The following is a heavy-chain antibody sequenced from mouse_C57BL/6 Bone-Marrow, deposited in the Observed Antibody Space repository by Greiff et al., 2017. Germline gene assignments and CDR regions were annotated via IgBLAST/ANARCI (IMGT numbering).Heavy chain of an antibody. CDR2: IYPGDGDT. Sequence: QVQLQQSGPELVKPGASVKISCKASGYAFSSSWMNWVKQRPGKGLEWIGRIYPGDGDTNYNGKFKGKATLTADKSSSTAYMQLSSLTSEDSAVYFCARLIYYDYDGEFAYWGQGTLVTVSA. D-gene: IGHD2-4*01. CDR1: GYAFSSSW. CDR3: ARLIYYDYDGEFAY. J-gene: IGHJ3*01. V-gene: IGHV1-82*01.